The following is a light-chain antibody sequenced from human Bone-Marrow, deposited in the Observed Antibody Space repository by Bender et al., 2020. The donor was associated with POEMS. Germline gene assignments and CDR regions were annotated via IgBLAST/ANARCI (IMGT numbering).Light chain of an antibody. CDR3: QSYDNILSGV. V-gene: IGLV1-40*01. CDR1: SSNIGAYD. CDR2: ANS. J-gene: IGLJ2*01. Sequence: QSVLTQPPSVSGAPGQRVTISCTGSSSNIGAYDVHWYQQLPGTAPKLLIYANSNRPSGVPDRFSGSKSGTSASLAITGLQAEDEADYYCQSYDNILSGVFGGGTKLTVL.